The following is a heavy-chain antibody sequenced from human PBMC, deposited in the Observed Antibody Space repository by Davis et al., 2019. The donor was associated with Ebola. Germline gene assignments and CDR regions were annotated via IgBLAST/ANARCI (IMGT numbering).Heavy chain of an antibody. CDR2: INPNSGDT. CDR3: ARGVSAGIGVKYYFDY. D-gene: IGHD6-13*01. CDR1: GYTFIGYY. Sequence: AASVKVSCKASGYTFIGYYVHWVRQAPGQGLEWMGRINPNSGDTNYAQKFQGRVTMTRDTSISTAYMELSRLRSDDTAVYYCARGVSAGIGVKYYFDYWGQGTLVTVSS. V-gene: IGHV1-2*06. J-gene: IGHJ4*02.